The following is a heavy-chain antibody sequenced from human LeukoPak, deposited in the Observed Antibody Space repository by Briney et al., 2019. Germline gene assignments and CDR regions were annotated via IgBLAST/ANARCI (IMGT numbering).Heavy chain of an antibody. CDR1: GGSFSGYY. V-gene: IGHV4-34*01. CDR2: INHSGST. J-gene: IGHJ4*02. D-gene: IGHD5-18*01. CDR3: ARLSTSHSVDTAEKYYFDY. Sequence: SETLSLTCAVYGGSFSGYYWSWIRQPPGKGLEWIGEINHSGSTYYNPSLKSRVTISVDTSKNQFSLKLSSVTAADTAVYYCARLSTSHSVDTAEKYYFDYWGQGTLVTVSS.